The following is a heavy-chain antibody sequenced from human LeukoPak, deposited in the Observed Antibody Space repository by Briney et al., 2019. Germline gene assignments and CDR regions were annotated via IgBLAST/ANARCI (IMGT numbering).Heavy chain of an antibody. J-gene: IGHJ6*02. Sequence: GGSLRLSGAASGFVFSGYSITWVRQAPGKGLEWVAYISESSSHTYYVDSVKGRFTISRDNAKNSLYLQMSSLRAEDTGIYYCARDRAVKARIGGMDVWGQGTTVIVSS. V-gene: IGHV3-21*05. CDR3: ARDRAVKARIGGMDV. CDR2: ISESSSHT. CDR1: GFVFSGYS. D-gene: IGHD5-24*01.